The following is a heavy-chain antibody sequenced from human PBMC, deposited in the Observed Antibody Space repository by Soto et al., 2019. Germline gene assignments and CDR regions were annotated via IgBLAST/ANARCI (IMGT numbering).Heavy chain of an antibody. D-gene: IGHD2-2*01. CDR2: ISGSGGST. CDR3: AKLTDIVAVGWFDP. V-gene: IGHV3-23*01. CDR1: GFTFSNYA. J-gene: IGHJ5*02. Sequence: EVQLLESGGGLVQPGGSLRLSCAASGFTFSNYAMSWVRQAPGKGLEWVSAISGSGGSTYYADSVKCRFTISRDNSNNTLYLQMNSLRAEDTAVYYCAKLTDIVAVGWFDPWGQGTLVTVSS.